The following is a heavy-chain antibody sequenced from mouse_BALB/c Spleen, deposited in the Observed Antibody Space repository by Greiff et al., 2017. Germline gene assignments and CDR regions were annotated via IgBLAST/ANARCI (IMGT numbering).Heavy chain of an antibody. J-gene: IGHJ3*01. CDR2: ISSGGSYT. CDR1: GFTFSSYA. CDR3: ARRGLRGFAY. D-gene: IGHD1-1*01. V-gene: IGHV5-9-3*01. Sequence: EVQRVESGGGLVKPGGSLKLSCAASGFTFSSYAMSWVRQTPEKRLEWVATISSGGSYTYYPDSVKGRFTISRDNAKNTLYLQMSSLRSEDTAMYYCARRGLRGFAYWGQGTLVTVSA.